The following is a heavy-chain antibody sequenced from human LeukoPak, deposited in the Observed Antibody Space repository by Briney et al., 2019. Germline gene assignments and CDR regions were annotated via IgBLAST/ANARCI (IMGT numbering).Heavy chain of an antibody. D-gene: IGHD3-22*01. CDR2: IKEDGSEK. V-gene: IGHV3-7*01. CDR1: GFTFSTYW. J-gene: IGHJ4*02. Sequence: GGSLRLSCAASGFTFSTYWMSWVRQAPGKGLEWVANIKEDGSEKYYGDSVKGRFTISRDNAKNSLYLEMNSLRVEDTAVYYCARDSSGYQWGQGTLVTVAS. CDR3: ARDSSGYQ.